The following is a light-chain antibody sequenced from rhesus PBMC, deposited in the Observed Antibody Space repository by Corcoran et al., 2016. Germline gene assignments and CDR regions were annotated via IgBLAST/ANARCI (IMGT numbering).Light chain of an antibody. CDR2: AAS. J-gene: IGKJ2*01. CDR3: QQSCSTPYS. CDR1: QGIINA. Sequence: DIQMSQSPSSLSASVGDKVTITCRASQGIINALAWYQQQPGKAPKLLIYAASSSESGVPSRFSGSRSGTDVTLTISSLQPEDFATYCCQQSCSTPYSFGQGTKV. V-gene: IGKV1-33*02.